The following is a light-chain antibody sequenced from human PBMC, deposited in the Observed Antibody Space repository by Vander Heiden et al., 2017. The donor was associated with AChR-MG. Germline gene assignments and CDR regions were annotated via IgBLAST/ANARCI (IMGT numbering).Light chain of an antibody. Sequence: DIVMTQSPDSLAVSLGERATINCKSSQSVVDSSNNKNYLAWYQQKPGQPPKLLMYWASTRESGVPDRFSGSGSGTDFTLTISSLQAEDVAVYYCQQYYSTPHTFGQGTKLEIK. CDR1: QSVVDSSNNKNY. V-gene: IGKV4-1*01. CDR3: QQYYSTPHT. J-gene: IGKJ2*01. CDR2: WAS.